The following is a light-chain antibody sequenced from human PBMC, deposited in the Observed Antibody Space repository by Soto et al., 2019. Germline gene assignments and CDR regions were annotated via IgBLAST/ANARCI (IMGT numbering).Light chain of an antibody. Sequence: QSVLTQPRSVSGSPGQSVTISCTGTSSDVGGYDFVSWYQQHPGKAPKLMIYDVNKWPSGVPDRFSGSKSGNTASLTISGLQAEDEADYYCSSYTITSTYVFGTGTKVTVL. CDR1: SSDVGGYDF. J-gene: IGLJ1*01. CDR3: SSYTITSTYV. CDR2: DVN. V-gene: IGLV2-11*01.